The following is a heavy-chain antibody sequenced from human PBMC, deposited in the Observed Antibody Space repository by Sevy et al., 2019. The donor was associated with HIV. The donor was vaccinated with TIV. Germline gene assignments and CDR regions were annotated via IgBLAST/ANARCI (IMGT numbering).Heavy chain of an antibody. D-gene: IGHD2-21*01. CDR3: TRELWPGDY. V-gene: IGHV3-7*01. CDR2: IYQDGSQE. CDR1: GFSFSDYY. Sequence: GGSLTLSCAASGFSFSDYYMGWVRHAPGKGLEWVANIYQDGSQENYVDSVKGRFTISRDNAKNSVYLQMNSLRVDDTGIYYCTRELWPGDYWGQGTLVTVSS. J-gene: IGHJ4*02.